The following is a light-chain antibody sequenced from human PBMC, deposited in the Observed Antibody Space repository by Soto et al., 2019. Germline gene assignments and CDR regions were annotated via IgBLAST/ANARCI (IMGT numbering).Light chain of an antibody. CDR2: AAS. Sequence: IQLTQSPSSLSASVGDRVTISCRASQAITTYLAWYQQKPGKAPQLLIFAASTLLSGVPSRFSGSGSGTDFTLTISSLQPEDFATYYCQQLTSYPITFGQGTRLEIK. V-gene: IGKV1-9*01. CDR1: QAITTY. CDR3: QQLTSYPIT. J-gene: IGKJ5*01.